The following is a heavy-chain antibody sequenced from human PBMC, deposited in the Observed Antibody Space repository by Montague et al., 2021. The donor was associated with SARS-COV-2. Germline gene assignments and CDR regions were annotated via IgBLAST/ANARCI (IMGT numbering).Heavy chain of an antibody. J-gene: IGHJ4*02. CDR2: ISSSGATT. Sequence: SLRLSCAASGFDFFNFDMAWVRQAPGRGLEWISDISSSGATTLYADSLKGRFTISRDNIQKSLYLQMNSLRAEDTAVYYCATNKYCTLHDCLHGRHYFDHWGQGTLVTVSS. CDR1: GFDFFNFD. V-gene: IGHV3-48*03. D-gene: IGHD2-8*01. CDR3: ATNKYCTLHDCLHGRHYFDH.